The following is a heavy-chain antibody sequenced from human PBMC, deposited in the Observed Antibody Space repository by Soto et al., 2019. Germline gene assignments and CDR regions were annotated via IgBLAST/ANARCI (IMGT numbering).Heavy chain of an antibody. CDR3: ARGGGEVSPVVDAFAI. J-gene: IGHJ3*02. CDR2: ISYDGSNK. D-gene: IGHD3-16*02. CDR1: GFTFSSYA. Sequence: QVQLVESGGGVVQPGRSLRLSCAASGFTFSSYAMHWVRQAPGKGLEWVAVISYDGSNKYYADSVKGRFTISRDNSKNTLHLQMNSLRAENTAVHYCARGGGEVSPVVDAFAIWGEGTMVTVSS. V-gene: IGHV3-30-3*01.